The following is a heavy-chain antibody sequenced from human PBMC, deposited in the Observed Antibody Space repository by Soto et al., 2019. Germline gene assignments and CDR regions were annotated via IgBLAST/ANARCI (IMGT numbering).Heavy chain of an antibody. Sequence: QVQLVQSGTEVKKPGSSVRVSCRASGVTFNNKAINWVRQAPGRGPEWMGGIIPIYGTTKYAQKFQGRVTLTADKSTSTVYMELRSLTSEDTAVYYCARSEWSLRLGPTFRWFDAWGQGNLVTVSA. D-gene: IGHD3-3*01. V-gene: IGHV1-69*06. CDR1: GVTFNNKA. J-gene: IGHJ5*02. CDR3: ARSEWSLRLGPTFRWFDA. CDR2: IIPIYGTT.